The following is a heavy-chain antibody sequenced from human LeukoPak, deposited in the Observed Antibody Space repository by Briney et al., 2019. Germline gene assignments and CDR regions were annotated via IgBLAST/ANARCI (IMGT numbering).Heavy chain of an antibody. CDR3: ARGTFGVVRSYYGMDV. D-gene: IGHD3-3*01. CDR1: GGTFSSYA. CDR2: IIPIFGTA. J-gene: IGHJ6*02. Sequence: GASVKVSCKASGGTFSSYAISWVRQAPGQGLEWVGGIIPIFGTANYAQKFQGRVTITADESTSTAYMGLSSLRSEDTAVYYCARGTFGVVRSYYGMDVWGQGTTVTVSS. V-gene: IGHV1-69*13.